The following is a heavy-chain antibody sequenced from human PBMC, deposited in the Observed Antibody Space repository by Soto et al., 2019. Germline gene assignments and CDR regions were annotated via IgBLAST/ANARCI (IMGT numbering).Heavy chain of an antibody. CDR1: GFTFSSYA. D-gene: IGHD1-1*01. V-gene: IGHV3-23*01. J-gene: IGHJ4*02. Sequence: EVQLLESGGGSVQPGGSLRLSCAASGFTFSSYAMHWVRRPPAKGLEWVSSISGGGGTAYYADSVKGRFSISRDSLVNTLYLQMNSLRAEDTGVYYCAKGRGQNWNFDYWGQGTLVTVSP. CDR3: AKGRGQNWNFDY. CDR2: ISGGGGTA.